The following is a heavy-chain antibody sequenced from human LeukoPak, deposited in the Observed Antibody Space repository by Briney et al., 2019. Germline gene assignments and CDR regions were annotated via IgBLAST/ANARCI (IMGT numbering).Heavy chain of an antibody. Sequence: ASVKVSCKASGYTFTGYYMHWVRQAPGQGLEWMGWINPNSGGTNYAQKFQGRDTMTRDTSISTAYMELSRLRSDDTAVYYCATLYTAIRNWFDPWGQGTLVTVSS. V-gene: IGHV1-2*02. CDR3: ATLYTAIRNWFDP. CDR1: GYTFTGYY. J-gene: IGHJ5*02. D-gene: IGHD5-18*01. CDR2: INPNSGGT.